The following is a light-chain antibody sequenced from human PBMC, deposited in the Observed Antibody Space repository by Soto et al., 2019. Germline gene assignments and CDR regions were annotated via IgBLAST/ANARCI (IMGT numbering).Light chain of an antibody. J-gene: IGLJ1*01. CDR2: GDT. Sequence: QSVLTQPPSVSGAPGQRVTISCTGTRSDIGAGYSVHWYKQIPGTAPQLLIFGDTIRASGVPDRISGSKSGTSASLAISGLQSEDEADYYCAAWDDSLNGFYVFGTGTKVTVL. V-gene: IGLV1-40*01. CDR1: RSDIGAGYS. CDR3: AAWDDSLNGFYV.